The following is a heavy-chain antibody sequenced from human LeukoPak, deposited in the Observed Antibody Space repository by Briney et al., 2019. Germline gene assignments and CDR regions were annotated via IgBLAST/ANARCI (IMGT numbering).Heavy chain of an antibody. V-gene: IGHV4-30-4*01. CDR1: GGSISSGDYY. Sequence: NPSQTLSLTCTVSGGSISSGDYYWSWIRQPPGKGLEWIGYIYYSGSTYYNPSLKSRVTISVDTSKSHFSLKLSSVTAADTAIYYCARLDKGIKAAHFDYWGQGTLVTVSS. CDR3: ARLDKGIKAAHFDY. J-gene: IGHJ4*02. CDR2: IYYSGST. D-gene: IGHD6-25*01.